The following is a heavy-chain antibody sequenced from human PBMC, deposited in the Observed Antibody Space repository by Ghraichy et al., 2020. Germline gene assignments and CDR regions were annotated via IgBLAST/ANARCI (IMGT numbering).Heavy chain of an antibody. J-gene: IGHJ4*02. V-gene: IGHV4-34*01. CDR1: GGSFSGYY. CDR3: ARGRGTIFGVVIISYGSGSQFDY. D-gene: IGHD3-3*01. Sequence: SETLSLTCAVCGGSFSGYYWSWIRQPPGKGLEWIGEINHSGSTNYNPSLKSRVTISVDTSKNQFSLKLSSVTAADTAVYYCARGRGTIFGVVIISYGSGSQFDYWGQGTLVTVSS. CDR2: INHSGST.